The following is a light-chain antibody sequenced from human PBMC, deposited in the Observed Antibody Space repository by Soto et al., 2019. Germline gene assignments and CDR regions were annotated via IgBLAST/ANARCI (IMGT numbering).Light chain of an antibody. J-gene: IGLJ1*01. V-gene: IGLV2-23*02. Sequence: QSALTQPASVSGSPGQSITISCTGTSSDVGSYNVVSWYQQHPGKAPKLLIYEVSKRPSGVSDRFSGSKSGNTASLTISGLQAEDFADYHCRPYAGSCSSSVFVTAPFVTVL. CDR3: RPYAGSCSSSV. CDR1: SSDVGSYNV. CDR2: EVS.